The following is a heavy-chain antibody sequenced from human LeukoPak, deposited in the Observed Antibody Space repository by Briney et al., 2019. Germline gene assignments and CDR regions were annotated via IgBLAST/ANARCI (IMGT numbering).Heavy chain of an antibody. V-gene: IGHV3-33*01. J-gene: IGHJ6*02. CDR1: GFTFSGYA. CDR2: IWYDGSNI. CDR3: ARDYIPRGVGYYFYGMDV. Sequence: GGSLRLSCAASGFTFSGYAMHWVRQAPGKGLEWAAGIWYDGSNIYHADSVKGRFSISRDNSKNILYLKMGSLRAEDTAVYYCARDYIPRGVGYYFYGMDVWGLGTTVIVSS. D-gene: IGHD1-26*01.